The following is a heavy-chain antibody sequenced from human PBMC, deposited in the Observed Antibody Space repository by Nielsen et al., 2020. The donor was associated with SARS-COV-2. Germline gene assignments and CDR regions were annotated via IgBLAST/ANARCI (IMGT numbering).Heavy chain of an antibody. D-gene: IGHD6-13*01. CDR2: IIPIFGTA. J-gene: IGHJ4*02. V-gene: IGHV1-69*06. CDR1: GGTFSSYA. Sequence: SVKVSCKASGGTFSSYAISWVRQAPGQGLEWMGGIIPIFGTANYAQKFQGRVTITADKSTSTAYMELSSLRSEDTAVYYCARGVVAAAGTPLDYWGQGTLVTVSS. CDR3: ARGVVAAAGTPLDY.